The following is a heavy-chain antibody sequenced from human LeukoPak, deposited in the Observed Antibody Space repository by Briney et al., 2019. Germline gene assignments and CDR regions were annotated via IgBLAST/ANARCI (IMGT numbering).Heavy chain of an antibody. Sequence: SETLSLTCAVYGGSFSGYYWSWIRQPPGKGLEWIGEINHSGSTNYNPSLKSRVTISVDTSKNQFSLKLSSVTAADTAVYYCARALDYGNDYWGQGTLVTVSS. CDR3: ARALDYGNDY. D-gene: IGHD4-11*01. CDR2: INHSGST. CDR1: GGSFSGYY. V-gene: IGHV4-34*01. J-gene: IGHJ4*02.